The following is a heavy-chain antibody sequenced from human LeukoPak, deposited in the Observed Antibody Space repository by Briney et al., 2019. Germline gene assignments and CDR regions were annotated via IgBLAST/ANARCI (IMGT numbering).Heavy chain of an antibody. V-gene: IGHV7-4-1*02. CDR3: ARGFMTTVVPFDY. CDR1: GYTFTNYA. CDR2: INTNTGNP. Sequence: ASVKVSCEASGYTFTNYAMNWVRQAPGQGLEWMGWINTNTGNPTYAQGFTGRFVFSLDTSVSTAYLQISSLKAEDAAVYYCARGFMTTVVPFDYWGQGTRVTVSS. J-gene: IGHJ4*02. D-gene: IGHD4-23*01.